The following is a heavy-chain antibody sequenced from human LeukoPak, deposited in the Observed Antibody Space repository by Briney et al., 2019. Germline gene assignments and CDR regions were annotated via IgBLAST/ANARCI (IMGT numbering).Heavy chain of an antibody. Sequence: GGSLRLSCAASGLTFSAYWGNWVRQAPGKGLEWVANIEQDGSEKNYVDSVKGLFTISRDNGENSLYLQMNSLRVEDTGVYYCVGGIGWLPDYWGQGTLVTVSS. J-gene: IGHJ4*02. CDR2: IEQDGSEK. CDR1: GLTFSAYW. V-gene: IGHV3-7*01. D-gene: IGHD6-19*01. CDR3: VGGIGWLPDY.